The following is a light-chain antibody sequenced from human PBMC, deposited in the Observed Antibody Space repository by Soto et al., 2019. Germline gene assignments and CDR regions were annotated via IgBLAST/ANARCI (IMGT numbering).Light chain of an antibody. CDR1: QGITTN. CDR2: GAS. Sequence: IQLTQSPSSLSASVGDRVNITCRASQGITTNLAWYLQKPGKAPELLIYGASTLQSGVPARFSGSGAGTDFSLTISSLQPEDFATYYCKQFNSYPLSFGGGTKVEI. CDR3: KQFNSYPLS. V-gene: IGKV1-9*01. J-gene: IGKJ4*01.